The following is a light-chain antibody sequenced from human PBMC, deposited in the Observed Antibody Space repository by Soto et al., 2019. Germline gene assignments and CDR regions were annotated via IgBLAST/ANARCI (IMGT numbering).Light chain of an antibody. V-gene: IGKV3D-15*01. CDR3: QQYYLWGFS. CDR1: QNVATN. Sequence: VMTQSPANLSVSPGEGVTLFCRASQNVATNLAWYQLKPGQAPRLLIHASSTRAAGIAGTFSGSGSGTQFSLTISSVQAEDSAVYYCQQYYLWGFSFCGGNKVES. CDR2: ASS. J-gene: IGKJ4*01.